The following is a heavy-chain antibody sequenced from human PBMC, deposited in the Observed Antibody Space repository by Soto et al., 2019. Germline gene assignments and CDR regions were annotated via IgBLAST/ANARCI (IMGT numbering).Heavy chain of an antibody. CDR1: GYTFTSYY. D-gene: IGHD2-2*02. J-gene: IGHJ6*02. Sequence: GASVKVSCKASGYTFTSYYMHWVRQAPGQRLEWMGIINPSGGSTSYAQKFQGRVTMTRDTSTSTVYMELSSLRSEDTAVYYCAREVTEEYCISTSCYNNYYGMDVWGQGTTVTVSS. CDR2: INPSGGST. V-gene: IGHV1-46*01. CDR3: AREVTEEYCISTSCYNNYYGMDV.